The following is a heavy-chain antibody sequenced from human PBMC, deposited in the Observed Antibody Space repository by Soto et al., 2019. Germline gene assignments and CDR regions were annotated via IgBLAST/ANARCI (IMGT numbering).Heavy chain of an antibody. CDR2: IRSKANSYAT. J-gene: IGHJ6*02. V-gene: IGHV3-73*01. CDR1: GFTFSGSA. Sequence: PGGSLRLSCEASGFTFSGSAMHWVRQASGKGLEWVGRIRSKANSYATAYAASVKGRFSISRDESKNTLYLQMNSLRAEDTAVYYCAKGQSYNWNYGNYYYYGMDVWGQGTTVTVSS. D-gene: IGHD1-7*01. CDR3: AKGQSYNWNYGNYYYYGMDV.